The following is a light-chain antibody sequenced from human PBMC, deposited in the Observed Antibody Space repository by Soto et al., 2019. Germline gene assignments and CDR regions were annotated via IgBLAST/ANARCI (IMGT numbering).Light chain of an antibody. V-gene: IGLV2-11*01. CDR1: SSDVGGYNY. Sequence: QSVLTQPRSVSGSPGQSVTISCTGISSDVGGYNYVSWYQQHPGKAPKLMIYDVNKRPSGVPDRFSGSKSGNTASLTISGLQAEDEADYYCCSYAGSYTVVFGGGTKLTVL. CDR3: CSYAGSYTVV. CDR2: DVN. J-gene: IGLJ2*01.